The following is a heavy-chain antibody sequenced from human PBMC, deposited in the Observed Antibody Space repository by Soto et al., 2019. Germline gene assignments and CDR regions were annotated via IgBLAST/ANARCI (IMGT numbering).Heavy chain of an antibody. CDR3: ARELGYNWNYDV. CDR2: ITPIFGTA. CDR1: GGTLSNSA. V-gene: IGHV1-69*13. Sequence: SVKVSCKASGGTLSNSAISWVRQAPGQGLEWMGGITPIFGTANYAQKFQGRVTLTADESTSTAYMELSGLRSEDTAVYYCARELGYNWNYDVWGQGTMVTV. D-gene: IGHD1-7*01. J-gene: IGHJ3*01.